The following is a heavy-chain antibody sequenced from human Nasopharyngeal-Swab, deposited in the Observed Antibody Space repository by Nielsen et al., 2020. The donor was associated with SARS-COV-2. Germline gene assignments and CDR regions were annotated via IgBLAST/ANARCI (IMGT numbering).Heavy chain of an antibody. D-gene: IGHD5-12*01. CDR3: ARERGGGYGDY. V-gene: IGHV3-48*04. CDR1: GFTFSPYT. Sequence: GESLKISCATSGFTFSPYTMTWVRQAPGKGLQWISYITSGNSVQYEDSVRGRFTISRDNAKNSLYLQMNSLTAEDTAVYYCARERGGGYGDYWGQGTLVTVSS. CDR2: ITSGNSV. J-gene: IGHJ4*02.